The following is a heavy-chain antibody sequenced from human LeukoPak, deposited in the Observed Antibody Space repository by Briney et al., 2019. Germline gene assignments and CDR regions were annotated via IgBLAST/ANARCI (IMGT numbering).Heavy chain of an antibody. Sequence: ASVKVSCKASGYTFTSYDINWVRQATGQGLEWMGWMNPNSGNTGYAQKFQGRVTITRNTSISTAYMELSSLRSEDTAVYYCARGGLRFSGYYYYYTDVWGKGTTVTVSS. V-gene: IGHV1-8*03. CDR1: GYTFTSYD. D-gene: IGHD3-3*01. CDR3: ARGGLRFSGYYYYYTDV. J-gene: IGHJ6*03. CDR2: MNPNSGNT.